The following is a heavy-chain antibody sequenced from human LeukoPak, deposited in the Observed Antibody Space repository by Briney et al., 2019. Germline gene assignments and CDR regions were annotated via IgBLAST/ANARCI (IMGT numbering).Heavy chain of an antibody. J-gene: IGHJ6*02. CDR3: AKELTYYYGSGSPNYYYVMDV. V-gene: IGHV3-9*01. CDR1: GFTFDDYA. D-gene: IGHD3-10*01. Sequence: GGSLRLSCAASGFTFDDYAMHWVRQAPGKGLEWVSGISWNSGSIGYADSVKGRFTISRDNAKNSLYLQMNSLRAEDTALYYCAKELTYYYGSGSPNYYYVMDVWGQGTTVTVSS. CDR2: ISWNSGSI.